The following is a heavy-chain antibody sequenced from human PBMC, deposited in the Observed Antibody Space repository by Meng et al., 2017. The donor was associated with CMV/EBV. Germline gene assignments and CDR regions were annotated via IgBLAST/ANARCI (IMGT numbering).Heavy chain of an antibody. Sequence: CAPSGFTFSNYGMHWVRQAPGKGLEWVAIILYDGSREYYADSVKGRFTISRDNSKNTLSLQMNSLRVEDTAVYYCAKDLAGGAADYWGQGTLVTVSS. D-gene: IGHD2-21*01. V-gene: IGHV3-30*18. CDR1: GFTFSNYG. CDR2: ILYDGSRE. CDR3: AKDLAGGAADY. J-gene: IGHJ4*01.